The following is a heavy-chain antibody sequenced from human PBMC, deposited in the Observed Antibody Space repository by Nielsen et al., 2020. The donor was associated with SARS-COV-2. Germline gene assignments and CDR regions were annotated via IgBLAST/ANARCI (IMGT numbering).Heavy chain of an antibody. CDR1: GFIFSSCA. D-gene: IGHD6-13*01. Sequence: GGSLRLSCAVSGFIFSSCAMSWVRQAPGKSLEWVSTISGSDSTYYADSVKGRFTISRDSFKNTLYLQMNSLRAEDTAVYYCAASKSGYYFDLWGQGTLVTVSS. CDR2: ISGSDST. CDR3: AASKSGYYFDL. J-gene: IGHJ4*02. V-gene: IGHV3-23*01.